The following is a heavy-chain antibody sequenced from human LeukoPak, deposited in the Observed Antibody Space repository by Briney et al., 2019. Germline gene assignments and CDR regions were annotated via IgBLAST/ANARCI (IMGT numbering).Heavy chain of an antibody. CDR3: ARRSHLYCSGGTCYSGRTDY. D-gene: IGHD2-15*01. CDR2: INHIGTT. Sequence: SETLSFTCAVSGGSFSGYYWSWIRQPPGKGLEWIGEINHIGTTSYNPSLKSRVTISVDTSKNQFSLTLSSVTAADTAVYYCARRSHLYCSGGTCYSGRTDYWGQGSLVTVSS. V-gene: IGHV4-34*01. J-gene: IGHJ4*02. CDR1: GGSFSGYY.